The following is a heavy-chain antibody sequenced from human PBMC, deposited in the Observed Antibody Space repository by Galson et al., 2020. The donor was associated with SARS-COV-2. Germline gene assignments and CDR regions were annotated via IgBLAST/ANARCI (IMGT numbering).Heavy chain of an antibody. CDR1: GGSISSGSYY. D-gene: IGHD2-2*02. CDR2: IYTSGST. Sequence: ETSETLSLTCTVSGGSISSGSYYWSWLRQPAGKGLEWIGRIYTSGSTNYNPSLKSRVTISVDTSKNQFSLKLSSVTAADTAVYYCARERVGYCSSTICYTEASFDYWGQGTLVTVSS. V-gene: IGHV4-61*02. CDR3: ARERVGYCSSTICYTEASFDY. J-gene: IGHJ4*02.